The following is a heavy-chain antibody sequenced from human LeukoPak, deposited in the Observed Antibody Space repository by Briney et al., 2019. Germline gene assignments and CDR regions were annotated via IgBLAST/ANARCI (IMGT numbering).Heavy chain of an antibody. CDR1: GGSISSYY. D-gene: IGHD3-22*01. V-gene: IGHV4-59*01. J-gene: IGHJ6*02. CDR2: IYYSGST. Sequence: SETLSLTCTVSGGSISSYYWSWIRQPPGKGLEWIGYIYYSGSTNYNPSLKSRVTISVDTSKNQFSLKLSSVTAADTAVYYCATNAETYYYDSSGYYYPGGYGMDVWGQGTTVTVSS. CDR3: ATNAETYYYDSSGYYYPGGYGMDV.